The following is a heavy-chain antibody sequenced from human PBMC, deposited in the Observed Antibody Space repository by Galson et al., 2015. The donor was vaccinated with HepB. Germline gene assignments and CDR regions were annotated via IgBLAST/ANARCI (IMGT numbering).Heavy chain of an antibody. V-gene: IGHV1-69*04. D-gene: IGHD6-19*01. J-gene: IGHJ5*02. Sequence: SVKVSCKASGGTFSSYTISWVRQAPGQGLEWMGRIIPILGIANYAQKFQGRVTITADKSTGTAYMELSSLRSEDTAVYYCARDGIAVAGTFDPWGQGTLVTVSS. CDR3: ARDGIAVAGTFDP. CDR2: IIPILGIA. CDR1: GGTFSSYT.